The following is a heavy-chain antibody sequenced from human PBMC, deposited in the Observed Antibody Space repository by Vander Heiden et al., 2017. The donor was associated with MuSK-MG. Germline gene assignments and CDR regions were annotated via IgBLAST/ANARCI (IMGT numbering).Heavy chain of an antibody. CDR1: GFTFNSYG. CDR3: AKDLRSSMDY. Sequence: QVQLVASGGGVVQPGGSLRLSCAASGFTFNSYGMHWVRQAPGKGLGWVAFLRYDGIDKYYADSVKGRFTISRDSSKSTSTLYLEMNSLNTEDTAVYYCAKDLRSSMDYWGQGTLVTVPS. V-gene: IGHV3-30*02. J-gene: IGHJ4*02. CDR2: LRYDGIDK.